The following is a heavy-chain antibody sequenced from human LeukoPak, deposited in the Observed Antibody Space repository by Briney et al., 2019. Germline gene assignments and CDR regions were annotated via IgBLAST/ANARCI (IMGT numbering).Heavy chain of an antibody. Sequence: GGSLRLSCAASGFTFSSSGMHWVRQAPGKGLEWVAVISYDGSNKYYADSVKGRFTISRDNSKNTLYLQMDSLRAEDTAVYYCARDRAWNYFDYWGQGTLVTVSS. CDR3: ARDRAWNYFDY. CDR2: ISYDGSNK. CDR1: GFTFSSSG. J-gene: IGHJ4*02. V-gene: IGHV3-30*03. D-gene: IGHD3-3*01.